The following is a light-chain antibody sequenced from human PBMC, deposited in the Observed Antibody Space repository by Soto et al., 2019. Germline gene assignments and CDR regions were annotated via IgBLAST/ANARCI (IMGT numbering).Light chain of an antibody. Sequence: DMQMTQSPSSLSASVGDRVTMTCRASQNIYNYLNWYQQKPGKAPELLIYAASTLQSEVPSRFSGSGSGTDFTLTISSLQPEDVATYYCQESYSKTLGQGTKVDIK. J-gene: IGKJ1*01. CDR1: QNIYNY. V-gene: IGKV1-39*01. CDR3: QESYSKT. CDR2: AAS.